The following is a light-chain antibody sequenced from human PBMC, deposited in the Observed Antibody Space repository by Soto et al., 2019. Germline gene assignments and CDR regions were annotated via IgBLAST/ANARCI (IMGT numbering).Light chain of an antibody. J-gene: IGKJ5*01. CDR1: QGISSY. CDR2: GAS. CDR3: QQLNTYPIT. V-gene: IGKV1-9*01. Sequence: QSPSSLSASVGERVTTTCRASQGISSYLAWYQQKPGKAPKLLIYGASTLEGGVPFRFSGSGSGTDFTLTISSLQPEDFATYYCQQLNTYPITFGQGTRLEIK.